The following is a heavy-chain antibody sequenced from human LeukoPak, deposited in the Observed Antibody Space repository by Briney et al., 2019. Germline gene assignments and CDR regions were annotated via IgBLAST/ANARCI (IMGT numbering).Heavy chain of an antibody. CDR2: ISYDGSNK. Sequence: GGSLRLSCAASGFTFSTYGMHWVRQAPGKGLEWVAVISYDGSNKYYADSVKGRFTISRDNSKNTLYLQMNSLRAEDTAVYYCARERDRGMTSPYFDSWGQGTLVTVSS. CDR1: GFTFSTYG. J-gene: IGHJ4*02. CDR3: ARERDRGMTSPYFDS. V-gene: IGHV3-30*03. D-gene: IGHD3-16*01.